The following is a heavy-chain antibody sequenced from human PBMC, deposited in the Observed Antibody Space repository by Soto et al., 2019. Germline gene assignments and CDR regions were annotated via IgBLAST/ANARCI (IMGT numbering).Heavy chain of an antibody. CDR2: IYYSGST. CDR1: GGSISSGGYY. CDR3: ARGGRRSPGMDV. J-gene: IGHJ6*02. V-gene: IGHV4-31*03. Sequence: QVQLQESGPGLVKPSQTLSLTCTVSGGSISSGGYYWSWIRQPPGKGLEWIGYIYYSGSTYYNPSLKSRVTISVDTSKNQFSLKIISVTAADTAVYYCARGGRRSPGMDVWGQGTTVTVSS.